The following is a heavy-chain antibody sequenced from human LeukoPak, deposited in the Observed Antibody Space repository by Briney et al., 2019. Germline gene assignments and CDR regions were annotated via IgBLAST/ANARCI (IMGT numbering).Heavy chain of an antibody. CDR2: ISYDGSNK. CDR3: ASAPYYDILTGYYLDY. D-gene: IGHD3-9*01. Sequence: GGSLRLSCAASGFTFSTYGMHWVRQAPGKGLEWVAVISYDGSNKYYADSVKGRFTISRDNSKNTLYLQMNSLRAEDTAVYYCASAPYYDILTGYYLDYWGQGTLVTVSS. J-gene: IGHJ4*02. V-gene: IGHV3-30*19. CDR1: GFTFSTYG.